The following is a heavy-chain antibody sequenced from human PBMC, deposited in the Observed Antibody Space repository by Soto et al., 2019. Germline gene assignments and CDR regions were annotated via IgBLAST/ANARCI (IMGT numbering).Heavy chain of an antibody. D-gene: IGHD6-19*01. CDR2: IDHSGGST. CDR3: ANLYSSGGKEWFDP. Sequence: EVQLLETGGGLVQPGGYLRLSCAASGFTFSNYAMSWVRQAPGKGLEWVSGIDHSGGSTYYADSVKGRFTISRDNSKNTVYLQMNSLRDEDTAVYYCANLYSSGGKEWFDPWGQGTLVTVSS. CDR1: GFTFSNYA. J-gene: IGHJ5*02. V-gene: IGHV3-23*01.